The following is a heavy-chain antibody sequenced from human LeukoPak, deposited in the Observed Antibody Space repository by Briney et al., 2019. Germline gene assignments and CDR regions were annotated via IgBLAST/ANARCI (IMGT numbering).Heavy chain of an antibody. CDR1: GGSFSGYY. Sequence: SETLSLTCAVYGGSFSGYYWSWICQPPGKGLEWIGEINHSGSTNYNPSLKSRVTISVDTSKNQFSLKLSSVTAADTAVYYCARERDGIVGASCLFDYWGQGTLVTVSS. CDR3: ARERDGIVGASCLFDY. J-gene: IGHJ4*02. D-gene: IGHD1-26*01. V-gene: IGHV4-34*01. CDR2: INHSGST.